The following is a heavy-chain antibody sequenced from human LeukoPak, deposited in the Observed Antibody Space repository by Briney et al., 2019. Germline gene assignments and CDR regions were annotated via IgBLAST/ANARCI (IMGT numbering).Heavy chain of an antibody. Sequence: ASVKVSCKASRYTFTGYYMYWVRQAPGQGLDWMGWINPNSDVPTYAQKFQGRVTMTRDTSISTAYMDLSRLISDDTAVYYCTRDRCSSTSCYARPPSYYFDYWGQGTLVTVSS. J-gene: IGHJ4*02. CDR3: TRDRCSSTSCYARPPSYYFDY. V-gene: IGHV1-2*02. CDR1: RYTFTGYY. D-gene: IGHD2-2*01. CDR2: INPNSDVP.